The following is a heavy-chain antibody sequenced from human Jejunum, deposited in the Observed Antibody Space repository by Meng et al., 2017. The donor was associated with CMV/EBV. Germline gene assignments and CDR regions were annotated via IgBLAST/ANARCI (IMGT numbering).Heavy chain of an antibody. Sequence: SEYTFTGYYMRGVRQAPGQGLEWMGWINPNTGGTNSAQKFQGRVAMTRDTSINTAYMELTRLRSDDTAVYYCAKDGGSYLDYYFDYWGQGTLVTVSS. D-gene: IGHD1-26*01. CDR3: AKDGGSYLDYYFDY. CDR1: EYTFTGYY. V-gene: IGHV1-2*02. CDR2: INPNTGGT. J-gene: IGHJ4*02.